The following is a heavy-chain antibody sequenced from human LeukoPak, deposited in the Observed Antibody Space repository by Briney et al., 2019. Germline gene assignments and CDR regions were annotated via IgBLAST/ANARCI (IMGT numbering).Heavy chain of an antibody. D-gene: IGHD3-10*01. Sequence: SETLSLTCTVSGVSISSYYWSWIRQPPGKGLEWIGYVHYSGTTNYNPSLKGRVTVSVDTSNNQISLRLTSVTAADTAVYYCATTAGTGVTQTWGQRTLVTVSS. CDR1: GVSISSYY. CDR2: VHYSGTT. CDR3: ATTAGTGVTQT. J-gene: IGHJ5*02. V-gene: IGHV4-59*01.